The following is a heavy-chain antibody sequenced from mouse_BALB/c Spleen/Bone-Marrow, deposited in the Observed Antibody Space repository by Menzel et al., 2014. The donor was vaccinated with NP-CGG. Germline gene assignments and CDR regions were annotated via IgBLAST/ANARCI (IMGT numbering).Heavy chain of an antibody. CDR1: GYTFTSYW. D-gene: IGHD2-14*01. CDR3: ARGYFAY. Sequence: QVQLQQSGAELAKPGASVKLSCKASGYTFTSYWMHWVKQRPGQGLEWIGEINPSNGRTNYNEKFKGKATLTVDKSSSTAYMQLSSLTSEDSAVYYCARGYFAYWGQGTLVTVSA. CDR2: INPSNGRT. V-gene: IGHV1S81*02. J-gene: IGHJ3*01.